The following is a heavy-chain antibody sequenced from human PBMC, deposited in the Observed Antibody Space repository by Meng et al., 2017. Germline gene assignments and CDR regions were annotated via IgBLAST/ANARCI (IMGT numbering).Heavy chain of an antibody. CDR2: IIPIFGTA. D-gene: IGHD6-19*01. J-gene: IGHJ4*02. Sequence: QVQLVQAGPEVKKPGSSVKVSCKASGGTFSSYAISWVRQAPGQGLEWMGGIIPIFGTANYAQKFQGRVTITADKSTSTAYMELSSLRSEDTAVYYCHSGWYQAGDDYWGQGTLVTVSS. CDR3: HSGWYQAGDDY. V-gene: IGHV1-69*06. CDR1: GGTFSSYA.